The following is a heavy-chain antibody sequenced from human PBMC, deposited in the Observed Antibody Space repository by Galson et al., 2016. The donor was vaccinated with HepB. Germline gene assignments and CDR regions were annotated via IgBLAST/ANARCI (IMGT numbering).Heavy chain of an antibody. CDR1: GVSVSNDRLY. V-gene: IGHV4-61*01. CDR3: AKDNSGSYIDY. D-gene: IGHD1-26*01. Sequence: SETLSLTCSISGVSVSNDRLYWSWIRQPPGKGLEWIGFYHYSGNTNYNASLKSRVTISFDTSKNQFSLKPRPVTAADTAVYYCAKDNSGSYIDYWGQGILVTVSS. CDR2: YHYSGNT. J-gene: IGHJ4*02.